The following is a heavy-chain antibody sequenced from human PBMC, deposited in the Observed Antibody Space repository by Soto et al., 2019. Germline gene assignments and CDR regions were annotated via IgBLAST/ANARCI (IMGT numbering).Heavy chain of an antibody. J-gene: IGHJ4*02. CDR3: PKPAGPFRAPYFFAS. CDR1: GFTFSNYG. Sequence: PGGSLRLSCAASGFTFSNYGMHWVRQAPGKGLEWVAVISYDGSVKYFGDSVKGRFTISRDDSQHTLFLQMSSLRAEDTAVYYYPKPAGPFRAPYFFASWGQGTRVPVSS. D-gene: IGHD2-21*01. V-gene: IGHV3-30*18. CDR2: ISYDGSVK.